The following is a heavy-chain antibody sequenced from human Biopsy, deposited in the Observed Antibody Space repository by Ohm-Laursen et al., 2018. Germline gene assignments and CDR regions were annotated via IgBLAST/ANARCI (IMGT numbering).Heavy chain of an antibody. CDR1: DYTFYSYG. CDR2: ITADEK. D-gene: IGHD1-26*01. J-gene: IGHJ3*02. Sequence: GASVKVSCKASDYTFYSYGITWVRRAPGQGLEWMGWITADEKNSAPKFQGRVTMTTDISTSTACMELRGLKSDDTAVYYCARVFGGAYYSYAFDIWGQGTLVIVSS. CDR3: ARVFGGAYYSYAFDI. V-gene: IGHV1-18*04.